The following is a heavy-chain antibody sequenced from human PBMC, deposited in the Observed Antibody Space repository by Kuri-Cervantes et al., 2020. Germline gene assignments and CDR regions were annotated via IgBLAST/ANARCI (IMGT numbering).Heavy chain of an antibody. CDR2: ISIYNGHT. Sequence: ASVKVSCRASGYAFINHGITWVRQAPGQGLEWMGWISIYNGHTNYAQKFQGRVTITADKSTSTAYMELSSLRSEDTAVYYCARGEVVTRLDYWGQGTLVTVSS. J-gene: IGHJ4*02. CDR3: ARGEVVTRLDY. V-gene: IGHV1-18*01. CDR1: GYAFINHG. D-gene: IGHD4-23*01.